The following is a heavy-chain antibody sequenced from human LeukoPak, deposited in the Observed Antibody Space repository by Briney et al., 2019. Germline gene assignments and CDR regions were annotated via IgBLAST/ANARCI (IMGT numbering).Heavy chain of an antibody. CDR2: ISSNNNYI. D-gene: IGHD6-19*01. Sequence: AGGSLRLSCAAPEFTFSSYTMNWVRQAPGKGLEWVSSISSNNNYIYYADSVKGRFTISRDNSKNTLYLQMNSLRAEDTAVYYCARDSGSGFYTFDYWGQGTLVTVSS. V-gene: IGHV3-21*01. J-gene: IGHJ4*02. CDR1: EFTFSSYT. CDR3: ARDSGSGFYTFDY.